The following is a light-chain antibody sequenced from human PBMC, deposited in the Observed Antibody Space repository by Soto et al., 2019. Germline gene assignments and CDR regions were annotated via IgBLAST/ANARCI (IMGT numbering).Light chain of an antibody. Sequence: QSVLTQPASVSGSPGQSVTISSTGTSSDFGSYKFVSWYQHHPGKVPKVIIYETSKRPSGVSDRFSGSKSGNTASLTIPGLQAEDEADYYCFSFTSTNTHVFGSGTKVTVL. V-gene: IGLV2-23*01. CDR1: SSDFGSYKF. CDR2: ETS. J-gene: IGLJ1*01. CDR3: FSFTSTNTHV.